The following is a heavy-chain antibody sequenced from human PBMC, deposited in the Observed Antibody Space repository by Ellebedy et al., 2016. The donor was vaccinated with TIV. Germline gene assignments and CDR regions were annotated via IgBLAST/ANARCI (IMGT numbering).Heavy chain of an antibody. CDR3: ARGGTKGEKNWFAP. CDR2: MNPYSGDT. J-gene: IGHJ5*02. D-gene: IGHD3-10*01. CDR1: GYTFTGYY. V-gene: IGHV1-8*02. Sequence: AASVKVSCKASGYTFTGYYMHWVRQAPGQGLEWMGWMNPYSGDTDYGQKFQGRVIMTSNTSIGTAYMELSSLRSEDTAVYYCARGGTKGEKNWFAPWGQGTLVTVSS.